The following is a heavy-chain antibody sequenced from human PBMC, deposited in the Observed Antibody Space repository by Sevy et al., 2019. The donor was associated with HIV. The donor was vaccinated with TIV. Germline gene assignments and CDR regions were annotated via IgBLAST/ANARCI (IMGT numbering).Heavy chain of an antibody. Sequence: GGSLRLSCAASGFTFSSYWMHWVRQAPGKGLVWVSRINSDRSSTSYADSVKGRFTISRDNAKNTLYLQMNSLRAEDTAVYYCARELTATGTTESAYYYYGMDVWGQGTTVTVSS. D-gene: IGHD1-1*01. CDR2: INSDRSST. CDR3: ARELTATGTTESAYYYYGMDV. CDR1: GFTFSSYW. J-gene: IGHJ6*02. V-gene: IGHV3-74*01.